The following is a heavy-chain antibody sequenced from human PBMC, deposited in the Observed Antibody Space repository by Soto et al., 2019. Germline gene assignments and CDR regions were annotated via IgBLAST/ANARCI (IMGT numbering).Heavy chain of an antibody. D-gene: IGHD2-8*02. V-gene: IGHV4-34*01. Sequence: PSETLSLTCAVYGGSFSGYYWSWIRQPPGKGLEWIGEINHSGSTNYNPSLKSRVTISVDTSKNQLSLKLSSVTAADTAVYYCARGSWCFDYWGQGTLVTVSS. CDR3: ARGSWCFDY. J-gene: IGHJ4*02. CDR1: GGSFSGYY. CDR2: INHSGST.